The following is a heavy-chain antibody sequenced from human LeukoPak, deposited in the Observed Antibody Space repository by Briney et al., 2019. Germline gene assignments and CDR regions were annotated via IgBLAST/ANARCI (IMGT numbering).Heavy chain of an antibody. D-gene: IGHD1-26*01. CDR3: AKWTEGGAFDS. J-gene: IGHJ3*01. V-gene: IGHV4-34*01. Sequence: SETLSLTCAVYGGSFSGYYWNWIRQPPGKGLEGIGEINHSGSTNYTPSLKSRVTVSLDTSKNQFSLKLSSVTAADTGVYYCAKWTEGGAFDSWGQGTMLIVSS. CDR1: GGSFSGYY. CDR2: INHSGST.